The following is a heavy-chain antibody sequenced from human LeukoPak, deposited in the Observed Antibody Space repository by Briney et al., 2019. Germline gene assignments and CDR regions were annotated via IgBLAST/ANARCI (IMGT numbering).Heavy chain of an antibody. V-gene: IGHV1-69*05. J-gene: IGHJ4*02. CDR3: ARTRETPYDSSGYPYYYFDY. Sequence: ASVKVSCKASGGTFSSYAISWVRQAPGQGLEWMGGIIPIFGTANYAQKFQGRVTITTDKSTSTAYMELSSLRSEDTAVYYCARTRETPYDSSGYPYYYFDYWGQGTLVTVSS. D-gene: IGHD3-22*01. CDR1: GGTFSSYA. CDR2: IIPIFGTA.